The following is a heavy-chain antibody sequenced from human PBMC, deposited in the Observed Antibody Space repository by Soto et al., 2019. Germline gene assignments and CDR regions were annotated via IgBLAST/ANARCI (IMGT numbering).Heavy chain of an antibody. J-gene: IGHJ4*02. Sequence: SETLSLTCSISGASTVSHYHWTWIRQPPGKGLEWMGYIFNSGTTFYNPSLTSRLSISMDTSGNHFSLELRSVTAADTAVYYCALALGPTTGLDYWGQGTLVTVSS. CDR3: ALALGPTTGLDY. V-gene: IGHV4-31*02. CDR1: GASTVSHYH. D-gene: IGHD1-26*01. CDR2: IFNSGTT.